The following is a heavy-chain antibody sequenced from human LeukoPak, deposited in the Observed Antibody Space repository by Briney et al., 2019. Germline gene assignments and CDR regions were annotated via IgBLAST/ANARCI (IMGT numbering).Heavy chain of an antibody. CDR1: GFTQNA. CDR2: ISRSGGNS. V-gene: IGHV3-23*01. CDR3: VRQYSGSYPHFYSYMDV. J-gene: IGHJ6*03. Sequence: GGSLRLSCEASGFTQNAMGWVRQAPGKGLEWVASISRSGGNSHYADSVKGRFTISRDNAKNSLYLQMNSLRAEDTAVYYCVRQYSGSYPHFYSYMDVWGKGTTVTVSS. D-gene: IGHD5-12*01.